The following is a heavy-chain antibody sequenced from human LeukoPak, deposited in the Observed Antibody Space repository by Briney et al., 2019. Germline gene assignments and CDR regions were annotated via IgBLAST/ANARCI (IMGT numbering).Heavy chain of an antibody. V-gene: IGHV4-59*01. CDR2: IYYSGST. CDR1: GGSISSYY. Sequence: PSETLSLTCTVSGGSISSYYWSWIRQPPGKGLEWIGYIYYSGSTNYNPSLKSRVTISVGTSKNQFSLKLSSVTAADTAVYYCARSDTAMVPFDYWGQGTLVTVSS. D-gene: IGHD5-18*01. CDR3: ARSDTAMVPFDY. J-gene: IGHJ4*02.